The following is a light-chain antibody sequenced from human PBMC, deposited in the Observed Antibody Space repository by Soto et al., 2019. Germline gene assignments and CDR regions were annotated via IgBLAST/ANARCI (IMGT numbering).Light chain of an antibody. CDR1: HDIFSY. CDR2: DAS. CDR3: QQYDDLPLT. Sequence: DIQMTQSPSSLSVSVGDRVAITCQASHDIFSYLNWYQKKPGEAPKLLIYDASNLETGVPSRFSGSGYGTDFTFIISSLQAEDIATYYCQQYDDLPLTFGQGTRLEIK. V-gene: IGKV1-33*01. J-gene: IGKJ5*01.